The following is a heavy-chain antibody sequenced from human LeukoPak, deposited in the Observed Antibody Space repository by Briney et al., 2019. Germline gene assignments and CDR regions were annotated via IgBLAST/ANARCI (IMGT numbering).Heavy chain of an antibody. CDR1: GGSISSGGYS. Sequence: SETLSLTCAVSGGSISSGGYSWSWIRQPPGKGLEWIGYIYHSGSTYYNPSLKSRVTISVDRSKNQFSLKLSSVTAADTAVYYCAREPFYGPLDYWGQGTLVTVSS. D-gene: IGHD3-10*01. J-gene: IGHJ4*02. CDR2: IYHSGST. CDR3: AREPFYGPLDY. V-gene: IGHV4-30-2*01.